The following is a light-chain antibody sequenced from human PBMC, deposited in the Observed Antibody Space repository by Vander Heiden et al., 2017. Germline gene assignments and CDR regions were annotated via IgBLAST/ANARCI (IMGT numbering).Light chain of an antibody. J-gene: IGKJ4*01. CDR3: QQDYNLPLT. CDR1: QDISNY. CDR2: DAS. V-gene: IGKV1-33*01. Sequence: DIQMTQSPSSLSASVGDRVTITCQASQDISNYLNWYQQKPGKAPKLLIYDASNLETGVPSRFSRSGSGTDFTFTISSLQPEDIATYYCQQDYNLPLTFGGGTKVEIK.